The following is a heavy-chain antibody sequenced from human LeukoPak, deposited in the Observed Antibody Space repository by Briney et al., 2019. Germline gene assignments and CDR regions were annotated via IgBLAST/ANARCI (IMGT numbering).Heavy chain of an antibody. V-gene: IGHV3-53*01. J-gene: IGHJ4*02. CDR3: ARDYYDSSGYLYFDY. D-gene: IGHD3-22*01. CDR2: IYSGGST. Sequence: GGCLRLSRAASVVTVISNNVSWVRQAPWKGLEWVLVIYSGGSTYYADSVKGRFTISRDNSKNTLYLQMNSLRAEDTAVYYCARDYYDSSGYLYFDYWGQGTLVTVSS. CDR1: VVTVISNN.